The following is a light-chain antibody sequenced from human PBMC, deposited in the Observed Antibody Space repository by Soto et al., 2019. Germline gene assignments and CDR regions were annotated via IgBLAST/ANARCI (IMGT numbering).Light chain of an antibody. CDR2: DAS. CDR1: QSVSTF. J-gene: IGKJ4*01. CDR3: QQRSNWPLT. Sequence: EIALTQSPATLSLSPGERATLSCRASQSVSTFLAWYQQKPGQAPRLLIYDASNRATGIPARFSGNGSGTDFTLTISSLEPEDFAVYYCQQRSNWPLTFGGGTKVEIK. V-gene: IGKV3-11*01.